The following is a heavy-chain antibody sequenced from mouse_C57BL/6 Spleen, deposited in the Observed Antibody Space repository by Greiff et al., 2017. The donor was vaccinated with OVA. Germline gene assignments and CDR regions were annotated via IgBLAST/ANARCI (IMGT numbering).Heavy chain of an antibody. Sequence: DVKLQESGPGLVKPSQSLSLTCSVTGYSITSGYYWNWLRQFPGNKLEWMGYISYDGSNNYNPSPKNRISITRDTSKNQFFLKLNSVTTEDTATYYCARGEAYYSKPYFDVWGTGTTVTVSS. CDR1: GYSITSGYY. CDR2: ISYDGSN. CDR3: ARGEAYYSKPYFDV. J-gene: IGHJ1*03. D-gene: IGHD2-5*01. V-gene: IGHV3-6*01.